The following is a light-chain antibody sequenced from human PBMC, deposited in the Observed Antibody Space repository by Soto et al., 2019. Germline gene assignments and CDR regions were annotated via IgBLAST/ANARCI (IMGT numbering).Light chain of an antibody. J-gene: IGLJ1*01. CDR3: SSYTSSSTLDV. CDR2: DVS. Sequence: QSALTQPASVSGSPGQSITISCTGNSRVVGGYSDVSWYQQHPGKAPKLMIYDVSNRPSGVSNRFSGSKSGNTASLTISGLQAEDEADYYCSSYTSSSTLDVFGTGTKVTV. CDR1: SRVVGGYSD. V-gene: IGLV2-14*01.